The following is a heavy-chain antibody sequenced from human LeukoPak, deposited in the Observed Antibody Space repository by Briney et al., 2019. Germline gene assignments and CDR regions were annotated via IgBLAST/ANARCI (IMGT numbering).Heavy chain of an antibody. J-gene: IGHJ3*02. V-gene: IGHV1-18*01. D-gene: IGHD3-22*01. CDR2: ISAYNGNT. CDR1: GYTFTSYG. Sequence: ASVKVSCKASGYTFTSYGISWVRQAPGQGLEWMGWISAYNGNTNYAQKLQGRVTMTTDTSTSTAYMELRSLRSDDTAVYYCARGGYYYDSSGYYPHAFDIWGQGTMVTASS. CDR3: ARGGYYYDSSGYYPHAFDI.